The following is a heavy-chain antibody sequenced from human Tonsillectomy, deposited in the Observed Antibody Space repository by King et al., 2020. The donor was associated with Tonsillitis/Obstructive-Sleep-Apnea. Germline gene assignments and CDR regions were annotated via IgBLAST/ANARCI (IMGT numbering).Heavy chain of an antibody. CDR2: ISSSSNYI. D-gene: IGHD5-18*01. Sequence: VQLVESGGGLVKPGGSLRLSCAASGFTFSSHSMNWVRQAPGKGLEWVSSISSSSNYIYYADPGKGCFTISKANAKKSLYLQMNSLRAEDTAVYYCARDGGGYNYGLVSYYYYMDVWGKGTTVTVSS. J-gene: IGHJ6*03. CDR3: ARDGGGYNYGLVSYYYYMDV. CDR1: GFTFSSHS. V-gene: IGHV3-21*01.